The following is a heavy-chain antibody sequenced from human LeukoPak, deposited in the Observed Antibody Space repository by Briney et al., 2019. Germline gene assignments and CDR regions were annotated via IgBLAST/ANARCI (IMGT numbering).Heavy chain of an antibody. CDR1: GFTFSSYW. D-gene: IGHD2-2*01. CDR3: ARFYCSSTSCLEDY. V-gene: IGHV3-74*01. CDR2: INSDGSST. Sequence: PGGSLRLSCAASGFTFSSYWMHWVRQAPGKGLVWDSRINSDGSSTSYADSVKGRFTISRDNAKNTLYLQMNSLRAEDTAVYYCARFYCSSTSCLEDYWGQGTLVTVSS. J-gene: IGHJ4*02.